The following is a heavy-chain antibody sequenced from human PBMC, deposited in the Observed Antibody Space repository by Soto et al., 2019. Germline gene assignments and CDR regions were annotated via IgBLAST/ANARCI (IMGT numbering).Heavy chain of an antibody. CDR3: ARRRSGRGSGWIEAFDI. CDR2: IYYSGST. CDR1: GGSISSYY. Sequence: SETLSLTCTVSGGSISSYYWSWIRHPPGKGLEWIGYIYYSGSTNYNRYLKSRVTISVDTSKNQFSLKLSAVTAADTAVYDCARRRSGRGSGWIEAFDIWGQGTMVTVSS. V-gene: IGHV4-59*01. J-gene: IGHJ3*02. D-gene: IGHD6-19*01.